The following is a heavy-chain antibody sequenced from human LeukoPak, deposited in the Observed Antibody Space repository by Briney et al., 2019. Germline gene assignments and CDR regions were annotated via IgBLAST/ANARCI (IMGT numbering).Heavy chain of an antibody. CDR3: ARRAAAGTYDL. J-gene: IGHJ5*02. CDR1: GGSISSYY. V-gene: IGHV4-59*08. Sequence: SETLSLTCTVSGGSISSYYWSWIRQPPGKGLEWIGYIYYSGSTSYNPSPESRVTISVDTSKNQFSLKLSSVTAADTAVYYCARRAAAGTYDLWGQGTLVTVSS. CDR2: IYYSGST. D-gene: IGHD6-13*01.